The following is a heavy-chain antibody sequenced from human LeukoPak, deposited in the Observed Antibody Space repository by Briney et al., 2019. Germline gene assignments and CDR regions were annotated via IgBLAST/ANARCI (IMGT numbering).Heavy chain of an antibody. CDR1: GFTLSSYW. V-gene: IGHV3-21*01. J-gene: IGHJ3*02. Sequence: PGGSLRLSCTASGFTLSSYWMSWVRQAPGKGLEWVSSISSSSSYIYYADSVKGRFTISRDNAKNSLYLQMNSLRAEDTAVYYCARNVDTAIYDAFDIWGQGTMVTVSS. CDR2: ISSSSSYI. CDR3: ARNVDTAIYDAFDI. D-gene: IGHD5-18*01.